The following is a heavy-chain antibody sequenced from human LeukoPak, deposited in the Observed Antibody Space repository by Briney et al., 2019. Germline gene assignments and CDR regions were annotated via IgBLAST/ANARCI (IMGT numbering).Heavy chain of an antibody. J-gene: IGHJ4*02. CDR3: ARTVYSYGSPFDY. D-gene: IGHD5-18*01. Sequence: GESLKISCKGSGYSLTSYWIGWVRQMPGKGLEWMGIIYPGDSDTRYSPSFQGQVTISADKSISTAYLQWSSLKASDTAMYYCARTVYSYGSPFDYWGQGTLVTVSS. V-gene: IGHV5-51*01. CDR2: IYPGDSDT. CDR1: GYSLTSYW.